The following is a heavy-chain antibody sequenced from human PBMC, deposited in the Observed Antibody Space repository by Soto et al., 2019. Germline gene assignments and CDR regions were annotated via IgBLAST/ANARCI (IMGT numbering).Heavy chain of an antibody. J-gene: IGHJ4*02. CDR1: GGSISSYY. CDR2: IYFSGST. D-gene: IGHD6-25*01. CDR3: ARTWTRRQLGSVAAAGPRFDY. V-gene: IGHV4-59*01. Sequence: SETLSPTCTVSGGSISSYYWTWIRQPPGKGLEWNGNIYFSGSTSYNPSLKSRATISVETSKNQFSLFLSSVSSVDTAVYYCARTWTRRQLGSVAAAGPRFDYWGQGILVTVSS.